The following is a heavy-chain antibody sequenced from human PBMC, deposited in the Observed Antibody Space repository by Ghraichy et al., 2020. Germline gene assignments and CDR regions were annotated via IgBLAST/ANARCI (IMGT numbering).Heavy chain of an antibody. J-gene: IGHJ4*02. D-gene: IGHD5-18*01. CDR1: GFTFSSYA. Sequence: GGSLRLSCAASGFTFSSYAMSWVRQAPGKGLEWVSAISGSGGSTYYADSVKGRFTISRDNSKNTLYLQMNSLRAEDTAVYYCANTGRGLAWSYGYDPDYWGQGTLVTVSS. V-gene: IGHV3-23*01. CDR3: ANTGRGLAWSYGYDPDY. CDR2: ISGSGGST.